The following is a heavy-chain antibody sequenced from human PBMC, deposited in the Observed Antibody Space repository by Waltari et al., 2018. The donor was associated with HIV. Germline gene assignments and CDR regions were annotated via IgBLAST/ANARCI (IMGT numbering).Heavy chain of an antibody. CDR3: ARDPTGAYFDY. CDR1: GFTFTSYG. J-gene: IGHJ4*02. Sequence: QVQLVESGGGVVQPGRSMRLSWTAYGFTFTSYGMPWVRQAPGKGLEWVAVIWYDGSNKYYADSVKGRFTISRDNSKNTLYLQMNSLRAEDTAVYYCARDPTGAYFDYWGQGTLVTVSS. D-gene: IGHD7-27*01. CDR2: IWYDGSNK. V-gene: IGHV3-33*01.